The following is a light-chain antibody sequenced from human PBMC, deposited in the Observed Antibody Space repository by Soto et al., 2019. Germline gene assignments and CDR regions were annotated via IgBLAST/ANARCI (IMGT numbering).Light chain of an antibody. V-gene: IGKV3-20*01. Sequence: EIVLTQSPGTLSLSPGERATLSCRASQSVSSSYLAWYQQKPGQAPRLLIYGASSRATGIPDRFSGSGSGTDFTLIISRLEPEDFAVYYCQQYGSSPPYTFGLGTKLEIK. CDR3: QQYGSSPPYT. J-gene: IGKJ2*01. CDR2: GAS. CDR1: QSVSSSY.